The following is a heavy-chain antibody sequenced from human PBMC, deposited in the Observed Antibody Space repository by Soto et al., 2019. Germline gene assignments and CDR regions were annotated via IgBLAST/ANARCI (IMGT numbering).Heavy chain of an antibody. CDR2: IHPADSDT. CDR3: ARHDSIGYYVL. CDR1: GHSFTDYW. J-gene: IGHJ4*02. V-gene: IGHV5-51*01. Sequence: PGASLKISCQVSGHSFTDYWIAWVRQMPGKGLEWMGIIHPADSDTRYSPSFQGQVTLSADKSISAAYLQWSGLKASDSAMYDCARHDSIGYYVLWGQGALVTVSS. D-gene: IGHD3-22*01.